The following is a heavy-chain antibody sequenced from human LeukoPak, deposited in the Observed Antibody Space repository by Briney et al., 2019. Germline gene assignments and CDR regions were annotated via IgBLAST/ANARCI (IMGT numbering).Heavy chain of an antibody. D-gene: IGHD4-17*01. J-gene: IGHJ4*02. CDR2: IYYTGDT. V-gene: IGHV4-31*03. CDR1: GGSISSGGYY. CDR3: ARDTTVTLDY. Sequence: PSETLSLTCTVSGGSISSGGYYWSWIRQLPGKGLEWIGHIYYTGDTYYSPSLKSRVTMSLDTSLNQLSLRLSSVTAADTAVYYCARDTTVTLDYWGQGTLVTVSS.